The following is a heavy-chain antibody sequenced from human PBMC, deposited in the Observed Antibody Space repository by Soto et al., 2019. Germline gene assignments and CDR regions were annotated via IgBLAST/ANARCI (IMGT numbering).Heavy chain of an antibody. CDR2: IIPIVGTA. D-gene: IGHD4-4*01. CDR1: GGTFSSYA. V-gene: IGHV1-69*13. CDR3: ARVSESNYPGYYYYYYGMDV. Sequence: SVKVSCKASGGTFSSYAISWVRQAPGQGLEGMGGIIPIVGTANYAQKFQGRVTITADESTSTAYMELSSLSSEDTAVYYCARVSESNYPGYYYYYYGMDVWGQGTTVTVSS. J-gene: IGHJ6*02.